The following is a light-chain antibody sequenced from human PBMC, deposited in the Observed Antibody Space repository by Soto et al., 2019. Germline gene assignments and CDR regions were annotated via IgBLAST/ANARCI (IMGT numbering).Light chain of an antibody. CDR2: GAS. J-gene: IGKJ1*01. CDR3: QQYGSSSWT. Sequence: EIVLTQSPGTPSLSPGERATRSCRASQSVSSTYLAWYQQQPGQAPRLLIYGASIRATGITDRFSGSGSGTDFTLTISRLEPEDFAVYYCQQYGSSSWTFGQGTKVDIK. CDR1: QSVSSTY. V-gene: IGKV3-20*01.